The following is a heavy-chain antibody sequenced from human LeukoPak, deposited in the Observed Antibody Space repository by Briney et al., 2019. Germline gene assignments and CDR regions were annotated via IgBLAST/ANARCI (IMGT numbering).Heavy chain of an antibody. CDR1: GGSISSYY. CDR3: AGGGVRFDP. Sequence: PSETLSLTCTVSGGSISSYYWSWIRQPPGRGLEWIGYIYYSGSTNYNPPLKSRVTISVGTSKNQVSLKLSSVTAADTAVYYCAGGGVRFDPWGQGTLVTVSS. J-gene: IGHJ5*02. CDR2: IYYSGST. V-gene: IGHV4-59*01.